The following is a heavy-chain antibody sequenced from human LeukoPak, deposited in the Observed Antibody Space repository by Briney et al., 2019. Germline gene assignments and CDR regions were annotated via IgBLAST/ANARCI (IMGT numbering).Heavy chain of an antibody. CDR2: IYYSGST. J-gene: IGHJ4*02. Sequence: AGGSLRLSCAASGFTFSSYSMNWIRQPPGKGLEWIGSIYYSGSTYYNPSLKSRVTISVDTSKNQFSLKLSSVTAADTAVYYCASPFRGIAAAGTQADYWGQGTLVTVSS. CDR1: GFTFSSYS. V-gene: IGHV4-39*07. D-gene: IGHD6-13*01. CDR3: ASPFRGIAAAGTQADY.